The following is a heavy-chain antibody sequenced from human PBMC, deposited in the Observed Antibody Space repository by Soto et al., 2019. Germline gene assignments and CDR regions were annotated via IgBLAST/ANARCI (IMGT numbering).Heavy chain of an antibody. D-gene: IGHD6-13*01. V-gene: IGHV3-66*01. CDR3: VRDRSDSSSWSYYYYGMDV. J-gene: IGHJ6*02. CDR1: GFTVSSNY. Sequence: PGGSLRLSCAASGFTVSSNYMSWVRQAPGKGLEWVTVIYSGGSTYYADSVKGRFTISRDNSKNTLYLQMNSLRAEDTAVYYCVRDRSDSSSWSYYYYGMDVWGQGTTVTVSS. CDR2: IYSGGST.